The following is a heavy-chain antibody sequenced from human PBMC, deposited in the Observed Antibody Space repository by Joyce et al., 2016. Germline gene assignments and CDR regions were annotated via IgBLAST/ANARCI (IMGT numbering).Heavy chain of an antibody. V-gene: IGHV3-48*04. J-gene: IGHJ6*02. CDR1: GFIFRNYT. CDR2: SSRSSRTI. CDR3: ARKKYYGSGSYYKYYYYAMDV. D-gene: IGHD3-10*01. Sequence: EVQLVESGGGLVQLGGSLSLSCAASGFIFRNYTMKWVGQAPGKGLEWGSHSSRSSRTIYYAYSMKGRFTISRDNAKNSLYLQMNSLRAEDTAVYYCARKKYYGSGSYYKYYYYAMDVWGQGTTVTVSS.